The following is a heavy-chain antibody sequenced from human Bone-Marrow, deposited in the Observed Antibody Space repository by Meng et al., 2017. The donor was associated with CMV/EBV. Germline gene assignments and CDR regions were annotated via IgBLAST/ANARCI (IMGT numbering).Heavy chain of an antibody. CDR3: TTDRPVAARHYGMDV. D-gene: IGHD6-6*01. Sequence: GGPLRLSCAASGFTFSNAWMSWVRQAPGKGLEWVGRIKSKTDGGTTDYAAPVKGRFTISRDDSKNTLYLQMNSLKTEDTAVYYCTTDRPVAARHYGMDVWGQGTTVTVSS. CDR1: GFTFSNAW. CDR2: IKSKTDGGTT. V-gene: IGHV3-15*01. J-gene: IGHJ6*02.